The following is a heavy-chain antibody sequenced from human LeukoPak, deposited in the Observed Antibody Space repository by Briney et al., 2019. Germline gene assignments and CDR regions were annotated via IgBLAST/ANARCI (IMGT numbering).Heavy chain of an antibody. CDR3: ARDLRLLDAFDI. J-gene: IGHJ3*02. CDR1: GGSIRTYY. V-gene: IGHV4-59*01. CDR2: IYYSGST. Sequence: PSETLSLTCTVSGGSIRTYYWSWIRQPPGKGLEWIGYIYYSGSTNYNPSLKSRVTISVDTSKNQFSLRLSSVTAADTAVYYCARDLRLLDAFDIWGQGTMVTVSS. D-gene: IGHD2-15*01.